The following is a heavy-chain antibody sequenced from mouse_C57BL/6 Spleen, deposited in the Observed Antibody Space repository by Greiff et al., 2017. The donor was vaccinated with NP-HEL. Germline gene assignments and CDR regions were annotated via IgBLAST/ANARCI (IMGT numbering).Heavy chain of an antibody. Sequence: DVKLQESGGGLVKPGGSLKLSCAASGFTFSDYGMHWVRQAPEKGLEWVAYISSGSSTIYYADTVKGRFTISRDNAKNTLFLQMTSLRSEDTAMYYCARGDGYYEDFDYWGQGTTLTVSS. V-gene: IGHV5-17*01. CDR2: ISSGSSTI. CDR3: ARGDGYYEDFDY. CDR1: GFTFSDYG. D-gene: IGHD2-3*01. J-gene: IGHJ2*01.